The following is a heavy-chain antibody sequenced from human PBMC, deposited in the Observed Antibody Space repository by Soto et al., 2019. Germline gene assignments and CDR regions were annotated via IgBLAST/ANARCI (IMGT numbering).Heavy chain of an antibody. CDR3: ARPRHSSWWGWFDP. CDR2: IYYSGST. D-gene: IGHD2-8*02. CDR1: GGSISSSSYY. V-gene: IGHV4-39*01. Sequence: QLQLQESGPGLVKPSETLSLTCTVSGGSISSSSYYWGWIRQPPGKGLEWIGSIYYSGSTYYNPSLKSRVTISVDTSKNQFSLKLSSVTAAETAVYYCARPRHSSWWGWFDPWGQGTLVTVSS. J-gene: IGHJ5*02.